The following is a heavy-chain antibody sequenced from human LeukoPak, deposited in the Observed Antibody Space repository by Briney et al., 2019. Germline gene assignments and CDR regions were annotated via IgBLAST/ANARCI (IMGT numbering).Heavy chain of an antibody. V-gene: IGHV4-34*01. D-gene: IGHD3-3*01. Sequence: PSETLSLTCAVYGGSFSGYYWSWIRQPPGKGLEWIGEINHSGSTNHNPSLKSRVTISVDTSKNQFSLKLSSVTAADTAVYYCARLVRFLEWLLPYNWFDPWGQGTLVTVSS. J-gene: IGHJ5*02. CDR1: GGSFSGYY. CDR3: ARLVRFLEWLLPYNWFDP. CDR2: INHSGST.